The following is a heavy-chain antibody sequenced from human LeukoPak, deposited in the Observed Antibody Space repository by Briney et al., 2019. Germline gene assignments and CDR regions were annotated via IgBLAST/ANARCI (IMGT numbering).Heavy chain of an antibody. CDR1: GFTFNNYA. CDR3: ASCGEDYGGNRRYYYYYMDV. J-gene: IGHJ6*03. Sequence: GGSLRLSCAASGFTFNNYAMMWVRQAPGKGLEWVAFIQYDEWVSFIQDDESNKYYAGSVKGRFSISRDNSKNTLYLQMNSLRAEDTAVYYCASCGEDYGGNRRYYYYYMDVWGKGTTVTVSS. V-gene: IGHV3-30*02. CDR2: IQYDEWVSFIQDDESNK. D-gene: IGHD4-23*01.